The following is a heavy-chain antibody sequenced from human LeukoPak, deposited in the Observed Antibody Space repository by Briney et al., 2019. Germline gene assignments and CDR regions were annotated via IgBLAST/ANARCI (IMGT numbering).Heavy chain of an antibody. V-gene: IGHV3-21*01. CDR2: ISRSSYK. CDR1: GFTFSTYN. D-gene: IGHD2/OR15-2a*01. Sequence: GGSLRLSCAASGFTFSTYNMSWVRQAPGKGLERVSSISRSSYKYYADSVKGRFTISRDNAKTSLYLQMNSLRAEDTAVYYCARDPFGHGYFDYWGQGTLVTVSS. CDR3: ARDPFGHGYFDY. J-gene: IGHJ4*02.